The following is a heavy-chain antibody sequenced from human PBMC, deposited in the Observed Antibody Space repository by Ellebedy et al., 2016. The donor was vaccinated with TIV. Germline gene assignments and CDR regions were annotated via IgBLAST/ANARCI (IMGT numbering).Heavy chain of an antibody. V-gene: IGHV3-9*01. CDR1: GFTFDDYA. CDR2: ISWNSGSI. CDR3: ARDNGGFDY. J-gene: IGHJ4*02. Sequence: GGSLRLXXAASGFTFDDYAMHWVRQAPGKGLEWVSGISWNSGSIGYADSVKGRFTISRDNSKNTLYLQMNSLRAEDTAVYYCARDNGGFDYWGQGTLVTVSS.